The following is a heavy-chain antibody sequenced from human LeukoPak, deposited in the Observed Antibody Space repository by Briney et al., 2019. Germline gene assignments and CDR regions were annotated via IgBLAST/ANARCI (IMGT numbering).Heavy chain of an antibody. V-gene: IGHV4-39*01. J-gene: IGHJ6*03. D-gene: IGHD3-10*01. Sequence: SETLSLTCTVSGDSIRSSGYYWGWIRQSPGKGLEWIGSMYYGGSTYYNPSLKSRVTISVDTSKNQFSLRLSSVTAADTAVYYCARLHESSGSTYYYYYYMDVWGKGTTVTISS. CDR1: GDSIRSSGYY. CDR2: MYYGGST. CDR3: ARLHESSGSTYYYYYYMDV.